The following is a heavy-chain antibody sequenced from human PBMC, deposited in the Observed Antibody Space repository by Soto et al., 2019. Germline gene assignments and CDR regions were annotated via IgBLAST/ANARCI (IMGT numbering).Heavy chain of an antibody. J-gene: IGHJ4*02. V-gene: IGHV3-74*03. Sequence: VQLVESGGGLVQPGGSLRLSCAASGFTLSDNWIHWVRRAPGKGLVWVSRINSDGSSVTYADSVKGRFTLSRDNAKNTWCLQMDSLRVEDTAMYYCVRAPEQRPFDYWGQGTLVTVSS. CDR3: VRAPEQRPFDY. D-gene: IGHD6-25*01. CDR1: GFTLSDNW. CDR2: INSDGSSV.